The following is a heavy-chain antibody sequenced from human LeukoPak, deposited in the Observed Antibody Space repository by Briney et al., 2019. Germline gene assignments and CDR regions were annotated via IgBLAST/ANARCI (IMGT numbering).Heavy chain of an antibody. CDR2: IYYSGST. D-gene: IGHD5-12*01. V-gene: IGHV4-59*01. CDR3: ARAGATIPWEEYYMDV. Sequence: PSETLSLTCTVSGGSISSYYWSWIRQPPGKGLEWIGYIYYSGSTNYNPSLKSRVTISVDTSKNQFSLKLSSVTAADTAVYYCARAGATIPWEEYYMDVWGKGTTVTISS. J-gene: IGHJ6*03. CDR1: GGSISSYY.